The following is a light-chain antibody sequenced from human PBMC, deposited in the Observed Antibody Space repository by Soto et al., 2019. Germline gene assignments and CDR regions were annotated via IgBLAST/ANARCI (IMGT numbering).Light chain of an antibody. CDR2: GAS. CDR3: QQYGSSPLFA. J-gene: IGKJ3*01. CDR1: QSVSSNY. V-gene: IGKV3-20*01. Sequence: EIVLTQSPGTLSLSPGERATLSCRASQSVSSNYLAWYQQKPGQAPRLLIYGASSSDTGIPARFSGSGSGTDFALTISSLEPEDFAVYYCQQYGSSPLFAFGPGTEVYLK.